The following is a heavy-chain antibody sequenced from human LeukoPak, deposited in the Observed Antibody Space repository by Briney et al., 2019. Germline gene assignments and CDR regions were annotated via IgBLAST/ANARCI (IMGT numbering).Heavy chain of an antibody. J-gene: IGHJ6*02. D-gene: IGHD3-9*01. V-gene: IGHV1-24*01. CDR1: GYTLTELS. Sequence: ASVKVSCKVSGYTLTELSMHWVRQAPGKGLEWMGGFDPEDGETIYAQKFQGRVTMTEDTSTDTAYMELSSLRSEDTAVYYCASPSSPHYDILTGYPNYYYYYGMDVWGQGTTVTVSS. CDR3: ASPSSPHYDILTGYPNYYYYYGMDV. CDR2: FDPEDGET.